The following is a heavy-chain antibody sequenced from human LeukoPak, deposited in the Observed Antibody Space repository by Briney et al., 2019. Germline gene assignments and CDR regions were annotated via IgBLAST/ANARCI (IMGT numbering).Heavy chain of an antibody. V-gene: IGHV3-48*01. CDR1: GFTFSSYS. J-gene: IGHJ4*02. D-gene: IGHD3-22*01. Sequence: GGSLRLSCAASGFTFSSYSMNWVRQAPGKGLEWGSYISGSSSAIYYADSVKGRFTISRDNGKNTLYLQMNSLRAEDTAVYYCARGSTYYDSSGQVPFDYWGQGTLVTVSS. CDR2: ISGSSSAI. CDR3: ARGSTYYDSSGQVPFDY.